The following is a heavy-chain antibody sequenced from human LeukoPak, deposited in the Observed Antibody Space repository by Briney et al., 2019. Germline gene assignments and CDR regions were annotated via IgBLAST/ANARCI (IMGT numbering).Heavy chain of an antibody. V-gene: IGHV3-21*01. D-gene: IGHD2-2*01. J-gene: IGHJ3*02. Sequence: GSLRLSCAASGFTFSSYSMNWVRQAPGKGLEWVSSISSSSSYIYYADSVKGRFTISRDNAKNSLYLQMNSLRAEDTAVYYCARHYCSSTSCPRYAFDIWGQGTMVTVSS. CDR3: ARHYCSSTSCPRYAFDI. CDR1: GFTFSSYS. CDR2: ISSSSSYI.